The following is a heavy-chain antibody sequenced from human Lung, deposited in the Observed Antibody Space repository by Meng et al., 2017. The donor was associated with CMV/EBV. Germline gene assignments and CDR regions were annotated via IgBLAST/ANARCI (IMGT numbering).Heavy chain of an antibody. D-gene: IGHD6-25*01. Sequence: ASVKVSCKPSGYSVSSYGLSWVRQAPGQGLERMGWISGINGNTKYAEKFQGRVTVTKDFMELRSLRSDDTAVYYCARHSAIFYFDYWGQGTLVTVSS. CDR3: ARHSAIFYFDY. CDR2: ISGINGNT. CDR1: GYSVSSYG. V-gene: IGHV1-18*01. J-gene: IGHJ4*02.